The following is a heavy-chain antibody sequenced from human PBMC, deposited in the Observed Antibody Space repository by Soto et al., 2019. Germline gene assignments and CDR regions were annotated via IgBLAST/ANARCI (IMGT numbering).Heavy chain of an antibody. CDR1: GFTFSSYS. CDR3: ERDLGTRRYFQH. D-gene: IGHD2-8*01. J-gene: IGHJ1*01. V-gene: IGHV3-21*01. Sequence: EVQLVESGGGLVKPGGSLRLSCAASGFTFSSYSMNWVRQAPGKGLEWVSSISSSSSYIYYADSVKGRFTISRDNAKNSLYLQMISLRAEDTAVYYCERDLGTRRYFQHWGQGTLVTVSS. CDR2: ISSSSSYI.